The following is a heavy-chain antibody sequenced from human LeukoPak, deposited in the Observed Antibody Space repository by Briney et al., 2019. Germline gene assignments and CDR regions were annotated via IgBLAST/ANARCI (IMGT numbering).Heavy chain of an antibody. D-gene: IGHD1-26*01. J-gene: IGHJ4*02. CDR3: ARENSGSYREFDY. V-gene: IGHV4-4*07. CDR1: GGSISSYY. CDR2: IYTSGST. Sequence: SETLSLTCTVSGGSISSYYWSWIRQPAGKGLEWIGRIYTSGSTNYNASLKSRVSISVDTSKNQFSLKLSSVTAAATAVFYCARENSGSYREFDYWGQGTLVTVSS.